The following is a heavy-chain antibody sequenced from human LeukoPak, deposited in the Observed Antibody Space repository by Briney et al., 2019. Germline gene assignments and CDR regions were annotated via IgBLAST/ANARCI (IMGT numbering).Heavy chain of an antibody. CDR1: GFTFSSFW. V-gene: IGHV3-7*01. CDR3: ARDRAYYYGSGTPWFDP. Sequence: HPGGSLRLSCAASGFTFSSFWMSWVRQAPGKGLEWVANIKQDGSEKYYVDSVKGRFTISRDNAKNSLYLQMNSLRAEDTAVYYCARDRAYYYGSGTPWFDPWGQGTLVTVSS. D-gene: IGHD3-10*01. CDR2: IKQDGSEK. J-gene: IGHJ5*02.